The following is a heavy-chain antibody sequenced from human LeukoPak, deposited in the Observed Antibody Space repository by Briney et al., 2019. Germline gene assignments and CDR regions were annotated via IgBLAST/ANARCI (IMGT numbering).Heavy chain of an antibody. CDR1: GFAFDDYA. V-gene: IGHV3-20*04. CDR2: IYWHGGST. CDR3: ARDIVVVPAAIPGRYYYYMDV. D-gene: IGHD2-2*02. J-gene: IGHJ6*03. Sequence: RSGGSLRLSCAASGFAFDDYAMNWVRQAPGKGLEWVSGIYWHGGSTGYADSVKDGFTISRDNAKNSLYLQMNSLRAEDTALYYCARDIVVVPAAIPGRYYYYMDVWGKGTTVTVSS.